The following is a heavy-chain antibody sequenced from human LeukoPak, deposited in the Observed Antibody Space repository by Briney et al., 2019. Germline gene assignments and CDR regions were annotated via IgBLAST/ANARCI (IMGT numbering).Heavy chain of an antibody. CDR2: IYAGGNT. V-gene: IGHV4-4*07. CDR1: GGSISNYY. J-gene: IGHJ4*02. Sequence: SETLSLTCTVPGGSISNYYWSWIRQPAGKGLEWIGRIYAGGNTDHNPSLKSRVTMSVDSSKNQFSLRLRSVTAADTAVYYCARGHKDYDGEGYYYGYWGQGTLVTVSS. CDR3: ARGHKDYDGEGYYYGY. D-gene: IGHD2-8*01.